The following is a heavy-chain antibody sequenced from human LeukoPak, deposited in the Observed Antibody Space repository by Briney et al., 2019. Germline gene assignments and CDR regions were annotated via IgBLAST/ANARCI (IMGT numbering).Heavy chain of an antibody. Sequence: SETLSLTCAVYGGSFSGYYWSWIRQPPGKGLEWIGEINHSGSTNYNPSLKSRVTISVDTSKNQFSLKLSSVTAADTAVYYCARDGRYFDWSTLYYYYYMDVWGKGTTVTISS. CDR3: ARDGRYFDWSTLYYYYYMDV. J-gene: IGHJ6*03. V-gene: IGHV4-34*01. CDR2: INHSGST. D-gene: IGHD3-9*01. CDR1: GGSFSGYY.